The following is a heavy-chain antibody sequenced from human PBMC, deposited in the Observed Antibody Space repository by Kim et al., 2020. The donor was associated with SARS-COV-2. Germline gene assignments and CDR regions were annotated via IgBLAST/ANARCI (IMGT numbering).Heavy chain of an antibody. CDR1: GYTFTSYG. Sequence: ASVKVSCKASGYTFTSYGISWVRQAPGQGLEWMGWISAYNGNTNYAQKLQGRVTMTTDTSTSTAYMELRSLRSDDTAVYYCASQLNYYDSSGYYYDWGQGTLVTVSS. V-gene: IGHV1-18*04. D-gene: IGHD3-22*01. J-gene: IGHJ4*02. CDR2: ISAYNGNT. CDR3: ASQLNYYDSSGYYYD.